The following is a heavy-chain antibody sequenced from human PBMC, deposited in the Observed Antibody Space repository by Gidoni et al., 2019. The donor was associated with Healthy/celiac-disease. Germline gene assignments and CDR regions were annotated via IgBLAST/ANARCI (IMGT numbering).Heavy chain of an antibody. D-gene: IGHD2-15*01. CDR1: GGSFSGYY. J-gene: IGHJ5*02. V-gene: IGHV4-34*01. Sequence: QVQLQQWGAGMFQPSQTLSLNCAVYGGSFSGYYWSLIRQLTGKGLECSGEINHSGSTNYNPYLKSRVTKSVDTAKIQFSRKLSSVTAADTAVYYCARRRIVVVVAATPGRSNWFDPWGQGTLVTVSS. CDR3: ARRRIVVVVAATPGRSNWFDP. CDR2: INHSGST.